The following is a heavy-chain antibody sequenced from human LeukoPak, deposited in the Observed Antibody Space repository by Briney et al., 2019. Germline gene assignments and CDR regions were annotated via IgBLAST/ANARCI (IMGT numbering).Heavy chain of an antibody. CDR3: VRLGSYSGC. J-gene: IGHJ4*02. V-gene: IGHV4-4*09. CDR2: IHSRGST. D-gene: IGHD1-26*01. Sequence: SEALSDTRMDSHGSISRYYWSGIRPPPSRGREGIGYIHSRGSTQYNPSLRCRVTTPLHTTKNKVSLMSTSVPAENTAVYYCVRLGSYSGCWGQGTLVTVS. CDR1: HGSISRYY.